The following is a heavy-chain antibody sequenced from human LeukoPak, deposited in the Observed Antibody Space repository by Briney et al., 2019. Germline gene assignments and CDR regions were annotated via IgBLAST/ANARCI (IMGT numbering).Heavy chain of an antibody. D-gene: IGHD2-15*01. CDR1: GYTFTSYA. Sequence: ASVKVSCKASGYTFTSYAMHWVRQAPGQRLEWMGWINAGNGNTKYSQEFQGRVTITRDTSASTAYTELSSLRSEDMAVYYCARDPCSGGSCYGARFDPWGQGTLVTVSS. CDR2: INAGNGNT. V-gene: IGHV1-3*03. CDR3: ARDPCSGGSCYGARFDP. J-gene: IGHJ5*02.